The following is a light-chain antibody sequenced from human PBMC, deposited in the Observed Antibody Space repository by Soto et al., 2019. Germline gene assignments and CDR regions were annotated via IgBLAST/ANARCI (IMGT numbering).Light chain of an antibody. J-gene: IGLJ1*01. CDR3: AAWDDSLTGSYV. V-gene: IGLV1-44*01. Sequence: QSVLTQPPSASGTPGQRVTISCSGGGSNIGSNTVNWYQHLPGTAPKLLISNNSQRPSGVPDRFSGSKSGTSASLAISRLQSEDEVDYYCAAWDDSLTGSYVFGTGTKLTVL. CDR2: NNS. CDR1: GSNIGSNT.